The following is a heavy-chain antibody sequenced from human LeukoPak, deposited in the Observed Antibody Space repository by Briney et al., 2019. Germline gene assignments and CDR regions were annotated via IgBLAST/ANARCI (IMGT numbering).Heavy chain of an antibody. D-gene: IGHD6-6*01. V-gene: IGHV3-23*01. J-gene: IGHJ4*02. CDR3: ARSYSSSRGTFDY. CDR1: GFTFSSYA. CDR2: ISAIGGGT. Sequence: GGSLRLSCAASGFTFSSYAMSWVRQAPGKGLEWVSAISAIGGGTYYADSVKGRFTISRDNSKNTLYLQMNSLRAEDTAVYYCARSYSSSRGTFDYWGQGTLVTVSS.